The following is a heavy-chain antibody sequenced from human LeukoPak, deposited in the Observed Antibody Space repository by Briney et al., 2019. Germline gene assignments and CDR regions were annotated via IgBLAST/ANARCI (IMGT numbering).Heavy chain of an antibody. D-gene: IGHD4-17*01. CDR1: GFTFSSYW. V-gene: IGHV3-74*01. Sequence: GGSLRLSCAASGFTFSSYWMHWVRQAPGKGLVWVSRINSDGGSTSYADSVKGRFTISRDNAKNTLYLQMNSLRAEDTAVYYCARGNYGDYDFDYWGQGTLVTVSS. CDR3: ARGNYGDYDFDY. J-gene: IGHJ4*02. CDR2: INSDGGST.